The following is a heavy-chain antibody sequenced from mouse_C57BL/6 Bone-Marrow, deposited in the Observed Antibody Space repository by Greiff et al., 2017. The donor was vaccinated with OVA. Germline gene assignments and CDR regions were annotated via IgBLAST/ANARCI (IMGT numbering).Heavy chain of an antibody. J-gene: IGHJ2*01. CDR3: ARRGITTVFDY. V-gene: IGHV5-6*01. D-gene: IGHD1-1*01. CDR2: IRSCCSYP. CDR1: GFTFRSYG. Sequence: EVQVVESWGDLVKPGGSLKLSCAASGFTFRSYGMSWVRQTPDKRLECVATIRSCCSYPYSPDSVKRRFPISRENAKNTLYLQMSRLKSEDTAMYYCARRGITTVFDYWGQGTTLTVSS.